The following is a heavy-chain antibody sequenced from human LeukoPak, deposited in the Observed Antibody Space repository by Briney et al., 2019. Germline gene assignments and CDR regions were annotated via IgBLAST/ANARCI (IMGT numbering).Heavy chain of an antibody. J-gene: IGHJ4*02. CDR3: ARVTGYMIEDYFDY. CDR1: GGSISSYY. V-gene: IGHV4-59*01. CDR2: IYYSGST. Sequence: SETLSLTCTVSGGSISSYYWSWIRQPPGKGLEWIGYIYYSGSTNYNPSLRSRVTISVDTSKNQFSLKLSSVTAADTAVYYCARVTGYMIEDYFDYWGQGTLVTVSS. D-gene: IGHD3-9*01.